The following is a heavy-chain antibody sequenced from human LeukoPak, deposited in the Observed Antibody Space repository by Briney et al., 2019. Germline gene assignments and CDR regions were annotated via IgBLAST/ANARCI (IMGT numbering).Heavy chain of an antibody. CDR1: GGSISSYY. J-gene: IGHJ3*02. D-gene: IGHD1-26*01. CDR3: AREAGSFDI. V-gene: IGHV4-59*01. Sequence: SETLSLTCTVSGGSISSYYWSWIRHPPGKGLEWIGYIYYSGSTNYNPSLKSRVTISVDTSKNQFSLKLSSVTAADTAVYYCAREAGSFDIWGQGTMVTVSS. CDR2: IYYSGST.